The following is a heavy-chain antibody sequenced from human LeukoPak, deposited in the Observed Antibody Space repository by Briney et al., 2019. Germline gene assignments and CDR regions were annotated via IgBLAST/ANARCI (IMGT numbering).Heavy chain of an antibody. Sequence: GASVKVSCTASGYTFTSYGISWVRQAPRQKLEWMGWISAYNGNANYAQKIQGRVTMTTDTSTSTAYMELRSLRSDDTAVYYCARDRWELLSGSDYWGQGTLVTVSS. CDR2: ISAYNGNA. J-gene: IGHJ4*02. V-gene: IGHV1-18*01. CDR3: ARDRWELLSGSDY. D-gene: IGHD1-26*01. CDR1: GYTFTSYG.